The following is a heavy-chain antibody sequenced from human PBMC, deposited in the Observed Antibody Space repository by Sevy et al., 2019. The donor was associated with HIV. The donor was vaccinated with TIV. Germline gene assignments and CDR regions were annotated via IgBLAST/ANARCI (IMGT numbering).Heavy chain of an antibody. V-gene: IGHV3-74*01. CDR3: ARGAAAGTFDY. CDR1: GFTFSSYW. J-gene: IGHJ4*02. CDR2: VNSDGSST. Sequence: GGFLRLSCAASGFTFSSYWMHWVRQAPGKGLVWVSRVNSDGSSTSYADSVKGRFTISRDNAKNTLYLQMNSLRAEHTAVYYCARGAAAGTFDYWGQGTLVTVSS. D-gene: IGHD6-13*01.